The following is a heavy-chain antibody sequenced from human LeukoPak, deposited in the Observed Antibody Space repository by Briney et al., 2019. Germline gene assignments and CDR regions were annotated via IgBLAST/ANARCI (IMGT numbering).Heavy chain of an antibody. CDR2: IYHSGST. D-gene: IGHD5-18*01. J-gene: IGHJ4*02. Sequence: PGGSLRLSCAASGFTFSSYEMNRVRQPPGKGLEWIGEIYHSGSTNYNPSLKSRVTISVDKSKNQFSLKLSSVTAADTAVYYCARWIQLWGYFDYWGQGTLVTVSS. V-gene: IGHV4-4*02. CDR3: ARWIQLWGYFDY. CDR1: GFTFSSYEM.